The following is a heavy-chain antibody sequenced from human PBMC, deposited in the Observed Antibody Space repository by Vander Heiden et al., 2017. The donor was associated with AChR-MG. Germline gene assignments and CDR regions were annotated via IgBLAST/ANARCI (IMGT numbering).Heavy chain of an antibody. CDR2: MYPNSCNT. V-gene: IGHV1-8*01. CDR3: ERTHRSAGGYSWFNY. Sequence: QGQLVQAGAEVKKPGASVKVSCKASGYTFTRYDINWWRPANGQGIECMGWMYPNSCNTGDAQKFQGSATMSRNTSISTAYMELSRLRSEDTAVYYSERTHRSAGGYSWFNYWGQGTLVTVSS. J-gene: IGHJ4*02. CDR1: GYTFTRYD. D-gene: IGHD5-12*01.